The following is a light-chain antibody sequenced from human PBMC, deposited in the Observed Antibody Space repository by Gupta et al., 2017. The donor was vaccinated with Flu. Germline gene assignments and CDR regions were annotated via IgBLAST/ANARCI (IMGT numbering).Light chain of an antibody. CDR2: GSN. CDR1: SSNIGRSY. J-gene: IGLJ1*01. V-gene: IGLV1-44*01. Sequence: SSNIGRSYVIWYQQEPGTSPKHLIYGSNQQPSWGPDRCSAAKSCSSAALATIGLQSDEDADYYCAAWYDSRNGHYVFGSGTKVTVL. CDR3: AAWYDSRNGHYV.